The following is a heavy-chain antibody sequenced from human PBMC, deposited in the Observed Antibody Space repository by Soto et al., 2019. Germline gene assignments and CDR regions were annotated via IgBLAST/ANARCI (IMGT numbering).Heavy chain of an antibody. D-gene: IGHD6-13*01. Sequence: SETLSLTCAVYGGSFTNYHWTWIRQSPGKGLEWIGEVGHTGITKYNPSLKGRVSIALDTSKNQFSLKVQSVTAADTALYYCARGRKEYSSCWYVDWGQGTLVTVSS. CDR3: ARGRKEYSSCWYVD. J-gene: IGHJ4*01. CDR1: GGSFTNYH. CDR2: VGHTGIT. V-gene: IGHV4-34*01.